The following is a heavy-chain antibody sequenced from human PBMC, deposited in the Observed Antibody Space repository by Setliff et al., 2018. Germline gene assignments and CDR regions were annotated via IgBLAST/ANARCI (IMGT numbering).Heavy chain of an antibody. V-gene: IGHV1-46*01. CDR3: ARDVFPYHYEGAFDI. CDR2: INPSSGRT. Sequence: GASVKVSCKASGYTFTSHYMHWVRQAPGLGLEWMGTINPSSGRTSYVQKFRGRVTMTRDTSTSTVHMDMSSLRSEDTAVYYCARDVFPYHYEGAFDIWGQGAMVTVSS. CDR1: GYTFTSHY. D-gene: IGHD3-22*01. J-gene: IGHJ3*02.